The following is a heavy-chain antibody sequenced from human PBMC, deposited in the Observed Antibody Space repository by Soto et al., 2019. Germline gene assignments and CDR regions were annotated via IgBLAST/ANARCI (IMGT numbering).Heavy chain of an antibody. CDR1: GFPFSSYG. D-gene: IGHD3-10*01. J-gene: IGHJ4*02. Sequence: QVQLVESGGGVVQPGRSLRLSCAASGFPFSSYGMHWVREAPGKGLEWVAVISYDGSNKYYADSVKGRFTISRDNSASTLYLQMHSLRPEDTALYDCVGGQYYFDYRGQGTLVTVSP. CDR3: VGGQYYFDY. V-gene: IGHV3-30*03. CDR2: ISYDGSNK.